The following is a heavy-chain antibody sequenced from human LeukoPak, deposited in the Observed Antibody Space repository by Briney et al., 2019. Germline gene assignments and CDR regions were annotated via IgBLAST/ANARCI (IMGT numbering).Heavy chain of an antibody. CDR1: GFTFSSYW. J-gene: IGHJ4*02. CDR3: ARDVVGAKRGLVDY. CDR2: ISSSSSYI. D-gene: IGHD1-26*01. Sequence: AGGSLRPSCAASGFTFSSYWMSWVRQAPGKGLEWVSSISSSSSYIYYADSVKGRFTISRDNAKNSLYLQRNSLRAEDTAVYYCARDVVGAKRGLVDYWGQGTLVTVSS. V-gene: IGHV3-21*01.